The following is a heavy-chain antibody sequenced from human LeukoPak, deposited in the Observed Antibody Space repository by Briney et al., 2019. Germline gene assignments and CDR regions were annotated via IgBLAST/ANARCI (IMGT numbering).Heavy chain of an antibody. CDR2: FDPEDGET. Sequence: ASVKVSCKVSGYTLTELSMHWVRQAPGKGLEWMGGFDPEDGETIYAQNFQGRVTMTEDTSTDTAYMELSSLRSEDTAVYYCATERPRIAAAGPYYFDYWGQGTLVTVSS. CDR3: ATERPRIAAAGPYYFDY. CDR1: GYTLTELS. D-gene: IGHD6-13*01. J-gene: IGHJ4*02. V-gene: IGHV1-24*01.